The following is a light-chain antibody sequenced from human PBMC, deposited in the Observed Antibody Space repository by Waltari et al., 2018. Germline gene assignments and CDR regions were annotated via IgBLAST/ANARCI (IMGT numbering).Light chain of an antibody. J-gene: IGKJ1*01. CDR1: QRVNSY. CDR3: QQRSNWPPTWT. CDR2: AAS. V-gene: IGKV3-11*01. Sequence: EIVFTQSTATLSLSPADRATLSCRASQRVNSYLAWYQQKSGQAPRLLIYAASNRATGIPGRVSGRGSGTDFTLTISSLEPEDFAIYYCQQRSNWPPTWTFGQGTKVEIK.